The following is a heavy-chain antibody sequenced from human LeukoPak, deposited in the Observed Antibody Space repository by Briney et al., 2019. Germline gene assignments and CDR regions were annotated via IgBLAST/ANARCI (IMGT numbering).Heavy chain of an antibody. CDR1: GFSLGTRGMC. V-gene: IGHV2-70*11. CDR2: IDWDDDK. D-gene: IGHD3/OR15-3a*01. Sequence: SGPTLVQPPQTLTLTCTFSGFSLGTRGMCVSWIRQPPGKALEWLSRIDWDDDKYYSTSLKTRLTISKDTSKNQVVLTMTNMDPVDTATYYCARIPPHFVDLVDVWGQGTTVTVSS. J-gene: IGHJ6*02. CDR3: ARIPPHFVDLVDV.